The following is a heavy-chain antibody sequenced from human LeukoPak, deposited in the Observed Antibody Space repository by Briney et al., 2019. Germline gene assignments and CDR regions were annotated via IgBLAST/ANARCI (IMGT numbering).Heavy chain of an antibody. V-gene: IGHV3-7*01. J-gene: IGHJ4*02. CDR3: ARESHATFDY. CDR1: GFTFNNYW. Sequence: GGSLRLSCADSGFTFNNYWMSWVRQAPGKGLEWVANMNQDGSEKYYVDSVKGRFTISRDNAKNSLYLQMNSPRAEDTAVYYCARESHATFDYWGQGTLVIVSS. D-gene: IGHD1-26*01. CDR2: MNQDGSEK.